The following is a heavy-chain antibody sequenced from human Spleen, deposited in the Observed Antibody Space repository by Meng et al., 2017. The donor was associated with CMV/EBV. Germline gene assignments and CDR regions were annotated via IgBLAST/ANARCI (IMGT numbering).Heavy chain of an antibody. CDR2: IHHSGST. V-gene: IGHV4-34*01. CDR3: ARGGFDSSGYSYIDY. Sequence: ESLKISCAVFGESFSGYYWSWIRQPPGKGLEWIGEIHHSGSTNYNPSLKSRVTISVDTSKNQFSLKLSSVTAADTAMYYCARGGFDSSGYSYIDYWGQGTLVTVSS. CDR1: GESFSGYY. J-gene: IGHJ4*02. D-gene: IGHD3-22*01.